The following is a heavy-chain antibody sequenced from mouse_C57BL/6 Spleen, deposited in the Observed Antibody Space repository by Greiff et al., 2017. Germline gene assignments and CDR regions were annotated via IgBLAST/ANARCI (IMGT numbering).Heavy chain of an antibody. Sequence: EVKLQQSGPELVKPGASVKMSCKASGYTFTDYNMHWVKQSHGKSLEWIGYINPNNGGTSYNQKFKGKATLTVNKSSSTAYMELRSLTSEDSAVYYCAREGSYGRGNFDYWGQGTTLTVSS. J-gene: IGHJ2*01. D-gene: IGHD1-1*01. V-gene: IGHV1-22*01. CDR1: GYTFTDYN. CDR2: INPNNGGT. CDR3: AREGSYGRGNFDY.